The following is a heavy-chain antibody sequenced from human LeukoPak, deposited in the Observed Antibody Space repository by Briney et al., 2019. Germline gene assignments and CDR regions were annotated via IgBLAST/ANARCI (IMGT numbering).Heavy chain of an antibody. D-gene: IGHD2-15*01. CDR3: TRNGDSSSVVD. V-gene: IGHV4-4*02. J-gene: IGHJ4*02. CDR2: TLHSGDT. CDR1: GGSISSGNW. Sequence: SETLSLTCAVSGGSISSGNWWSWISQPPGKGLEWLGETLHSGDTVYNPPLKSRITISVDNSKNQFSLKLTSVTAADTAVYFCTRNGDSSSVVDWGQGTLVTVSS.